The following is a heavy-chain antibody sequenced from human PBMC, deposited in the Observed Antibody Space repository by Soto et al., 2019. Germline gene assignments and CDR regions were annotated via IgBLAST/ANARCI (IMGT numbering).Heavy chain of an antibody. CDR2: IYPGDSDT. D-gene: IGHD4-17*01. Sequence: VESLKISCNGSGYSFTSYWIGWVRQMPWKGLEWMGIIYPGDSDTRYSPSFQGQVTISADKSISTAYLQWSSLKASDTAMYYCASHPDYGDYVFDYWGQGTLVTVSS. CDR3: ASHPDYGDYVFDY. CDR1: GYSFTSYW. J-gene: IGHJ4*02. V-gene: IGHV5-51*01.